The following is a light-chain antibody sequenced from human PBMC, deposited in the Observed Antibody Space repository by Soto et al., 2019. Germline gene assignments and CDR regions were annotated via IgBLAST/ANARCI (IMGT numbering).Light chain of an antibody. V-gene: IGLV2-14*01. J-gene: IGLJ1*01. CDR1: SSDVGGYNY. CDR3: SSYTSSSHYV. Sequence: QSALTQPASVSGSPGQSITISCTGTSSDVGGYNYVSWYQQHPGKAPKLMIYEVSNRTSGVSNRFSGSKSSNTASLTISGIQAEDEADYYCSSYTSSSHYVFATGTKVTVL. CDR2: EVS.